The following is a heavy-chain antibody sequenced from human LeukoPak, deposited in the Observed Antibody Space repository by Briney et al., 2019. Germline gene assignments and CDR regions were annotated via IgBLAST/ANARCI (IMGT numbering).Heavy chain of an antibody. CDR2: ISLLSLYT. Sequence: ASVNVSCKASGYTFTNYLIHGVRQAPGQGREWIGLISLLSLYTSYAQKFQGRVNMTRDTSTSTVYMELSSLRSADSAMYFCARSGWTPLWSIDYWGQGSLVTVSS. J-gene: IGHJ4*02. D-gene: IGHD3-10*01. V-gene: IGHV1-46*01. CDR1: GYTFTNYL. CDR3: ARSGWTPLWSIDY.